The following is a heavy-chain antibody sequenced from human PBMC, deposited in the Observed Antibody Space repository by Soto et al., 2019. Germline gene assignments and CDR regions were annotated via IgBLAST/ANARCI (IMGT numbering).Heavy chain of an antibody. D-gene: IGHD2-2*01. CDR3: AKGVGQLPPTFFDY. CDR1: GFTFDDYA. J-gene: IGHJ4*02. CDR2: ISWNSGSI. V-gene: IGHV3-9*01. Sequence: GGSLRLSCAASGFTFDDYAMHWVRQAPGKGLEWVSGISWNSGSIGYADSVKGRFTISRDNAKNSLYLQMNSLRAEDTALYYCAKGVGQLPPTFFDYWGQGTLVTVSS.